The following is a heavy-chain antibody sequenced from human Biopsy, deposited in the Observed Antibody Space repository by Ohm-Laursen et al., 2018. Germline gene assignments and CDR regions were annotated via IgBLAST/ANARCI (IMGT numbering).Heavy chain of an antibody. D-gene: IGHD3-22*01. CDR2: IFYRGST. V-gene: IGHV4-39*01. CDR1: GGSISNNNYY. CDR3: ARDYDTSGYYYDS. J-gene: IGHJ5*01. Sequence: SEPLSLTCTVSGGSISNNNYYWGWIRQPPGQGLEWIGCIFYRGSTHYKPSLKIRVNISVDTSKNQFSLKLNSVTAADSAVYYCARDYDTSGYYYDSWGQGTLVTVSS.